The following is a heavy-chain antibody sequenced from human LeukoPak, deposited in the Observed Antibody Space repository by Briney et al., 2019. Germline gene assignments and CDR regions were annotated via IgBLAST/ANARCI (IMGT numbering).Heavy chain of an antibody. V-gene: IGHV3-15*01. CDR3: YDSSGYGY. Sequence: GSLRLSCAVSGYTFSKAWMSWVRQAPGKGLEWVGRIKSKTDGETTDYAAPVKGRFIISRDDSKNTLYLQMNSLKIEDTAVYFCYDSSGYGYWGQGTLVAVSS. J-gene: IGHJ4*02. CDR2: IKSKTDGETT. D-gene: IGHD3-22*01. CDR1: GYTFSKAW.